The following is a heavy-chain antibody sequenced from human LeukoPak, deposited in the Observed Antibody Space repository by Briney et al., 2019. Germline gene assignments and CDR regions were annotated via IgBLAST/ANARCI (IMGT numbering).Heavy chain of an antibody. D-gene: IGHD6-6*01. CDR3: ARDLAAARLDF. CDR1: GFTFSNHG. J-gene: IGHJ4*02. Sequence: PGRSLRLSCAASGFTFSNHGMHWVRQAPGKGLEWVANIWYDGSQEYYADTVKGRFTISRDISKNTLYLHMNSLRAEDTAVYYCARDLAAARLDFRGQGTLVTVSS. CDR2: IWYDGSQE. V-gene: IGHV3-33*01.